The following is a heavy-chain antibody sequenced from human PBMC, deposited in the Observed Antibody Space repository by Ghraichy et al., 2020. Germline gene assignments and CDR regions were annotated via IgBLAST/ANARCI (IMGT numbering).Heavy chain of an antibody. CDR2: INNGGDIT. J-gene: IGHJ4*02. CDR1: GFTFGSYA. D-gene: IGHD2-15*01. Sequence: GGSLRLSCAASGFTFGSYAMTWVRQAPGKGLEWVSIINNGGDITYYADSLRGRFTISRDNSKNTLFLQMNSLRADDSAVYYCAKGGSGATSSEIDYWGQGTLVTVSS. V-gene: IGHV3-23*01. CDR3: AKGGSGATSSEIDY.